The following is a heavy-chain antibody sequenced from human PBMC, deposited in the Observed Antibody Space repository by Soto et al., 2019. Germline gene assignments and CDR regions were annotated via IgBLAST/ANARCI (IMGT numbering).Heavy chain of an antibody. V-gene: IGHV4-4*02. Sequence: QVQLQQSGPGLVKPSGTLSLTCFVSGASINNTYWWSWVRQAPEKGLVWIGEICHTVGRSYLPSLRGLITLSVDTSKNQFSLKLLSVTAADTAVYYCARAVYCTTANCWDDFHYYNIDVWGQGTAVTVSS. D-gene: IGHD2-8*01. CDR1: GASINNTYW. J-gene: IGHJ6*02. CDR3: ARAVYCTTANCWDDFHYYNIDV. CDR2: ICHTVGR.